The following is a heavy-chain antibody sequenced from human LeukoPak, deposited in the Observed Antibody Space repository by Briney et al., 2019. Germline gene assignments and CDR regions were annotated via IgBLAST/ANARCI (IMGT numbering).Heavy chain of an antibody. J-gene: IGHJ4*02. Sequence: GGSLRLSCAASGFTFSSYSMNWVRQAPGKGLEWVSSIRSSASYIDYADSVKGRFTISRDNAKNSLFLQMNSLRAEDTAIYYCARDSLTLIVGRQRRGLDYWGQGTLVTVSS. V-gene: IGHV3-21*01. CDR3: ARDSLTLIVGRQRRGLDY. CDR2: IRSSASYI. D-gene: IGHD3-22*01. CDR1: GFTFSSYS.